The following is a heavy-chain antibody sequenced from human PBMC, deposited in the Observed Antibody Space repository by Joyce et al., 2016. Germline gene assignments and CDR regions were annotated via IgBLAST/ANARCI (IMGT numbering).Heavy chain of an antibody. CDR2: INGNSYFI. V-gene: IGHV3-21*01. J-gene: IGHJ6*03. Sequence: EVQLVESGGGLVKPGGSLILSCAASGFTFSSSRLWWIRQAAGKGLEWVAAINGNSYFIFHADSVKGRFTVSRDNAKNTLYLQMNSLRVEDTAVFYCVRGEKDYSYSMDVWGQGTTVTVSS. CDR3: VRGEKDYSYSMDV. CDR1: GFTFSSSR.